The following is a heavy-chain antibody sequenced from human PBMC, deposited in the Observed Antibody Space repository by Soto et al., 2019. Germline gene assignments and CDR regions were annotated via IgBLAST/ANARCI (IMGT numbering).Heavy chain of an antibody. CDR2: IYWDDNK. CDR3: AHSVGRSGSVRPVYFDH. J-gene: IGHJ4*02. Sequence: QITLKESGPTLVIPTQTLTLACTFSGVSLSTVGVGVGWFCKPPGKALEGIAFIYWDDNKRYSPSLKSTITINNDASQSQVVLTITNIAPVDTATYCCAHSVGRSGSVRPVYFDHWGEGTMVAVAA. V-gene: IGHV2-5*02. D-gene: IGHD3-3*01. CDR1: GVSLSTVGVG.